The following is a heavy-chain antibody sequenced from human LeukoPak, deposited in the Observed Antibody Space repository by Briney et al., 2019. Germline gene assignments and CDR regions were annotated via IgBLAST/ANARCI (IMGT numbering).Heavy chain of an antibody. CDR3: AKDSYYYDSSGWWYSDY. V-gene: IGHV3-30*18. Sequence: GGSLRLSCAASGFTFSSYGMHWVRQAPGKGLEWVAVMSYDGSNKYYADSVKGRFTISRDNSKNTLYLQMNSLRAEDTAVYYCAKDSYYYDSSGWWYSDYWGQGTLVTVSS. J-gene: IGHJ4*02. CDR2: MSYDGSNK. CDR1: GFTFSSYG. D-gene: IGHD3-22*01.